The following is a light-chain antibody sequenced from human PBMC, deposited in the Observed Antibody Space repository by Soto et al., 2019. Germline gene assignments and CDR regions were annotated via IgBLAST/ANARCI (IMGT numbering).Light chain of an antibody. V-gene: IGLV2-14*01. CDR3: SSYTSSSPLV. J-gene: IGLJ1*01. Sequence: QSALTQPASVSGSPGQSITISCTGTSSDVGGYNYVSWYQQHPGKAPKLMIYDVSNRPSGVSNRFSGSKSGNTAFLTISGLQAEDEADYYCSSYTSSSPLVFGTGTKLTVL. CDR2: DVS. CDR1: SSDVGGYNY.